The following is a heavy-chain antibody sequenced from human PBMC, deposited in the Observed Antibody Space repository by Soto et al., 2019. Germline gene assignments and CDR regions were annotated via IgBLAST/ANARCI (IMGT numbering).Heavy chain of an antibody. CDR3: ARHAGDGGDY. J-gene: IGHJ4*02. CDR2: IYYSGST. V-gene: IGHV4-39*01. CDR1: GGSISSSSYY. D-gene: IGHD4-17*01. Sequence: SETLSLTCTVSGGSISSSSYYWGWIRQPPGKGLEWIGSIYYSGSTYYNPSLKSRVTISVDTSKNQFSLKLSSVTAADTAVYYCARHAGDGGDYWGQGTLVTVSS.